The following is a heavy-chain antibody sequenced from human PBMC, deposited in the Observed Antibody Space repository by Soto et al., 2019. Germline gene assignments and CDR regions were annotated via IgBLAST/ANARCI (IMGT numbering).Heavy chain of an antibody. V-gene: IGHV3-15*07. CDR3: FWSAHHPFSDH. CDR2: IKSNAEGGTT. Sequence: EVQLVESGGGLVKPGGSLRLSCAASGFVFSNAWMNWVRQAPGKGLEWVGRIKSNAEGGTTAYAAAVKGRFTISRDDSKNTLYLQMHSLNTEDTGVYYCFWSAHHPFSDHWGQGSLVTVSS. J-gene: IGHJ4*02. D-gene: IGHD3-3*01. CDR1: GFVFSNAW.